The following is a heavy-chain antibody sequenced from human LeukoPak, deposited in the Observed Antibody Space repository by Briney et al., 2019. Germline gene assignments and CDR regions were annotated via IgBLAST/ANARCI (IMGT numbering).Heavy chain of an antibody. CDR1: GFTFSSYW. CDR3: ARDSTTYGSSSTSLYYYYYMDV. D-gene: IGHD2-2*01. V-gene: IGHV3-74*01. J-gene: IGHJ6*03. CDR2: INSDGSST. Sequence: GGSLRLSCAASGFTFSSYWMHWVRQAPGKGLVWVSRINSDGSSTSYADSVKGRFTISRDNAKNTLYLQMNSLRAEDTAVYYCARDSTTYGSSSTSLYYYYYMDVWGKGTTVTVSS.